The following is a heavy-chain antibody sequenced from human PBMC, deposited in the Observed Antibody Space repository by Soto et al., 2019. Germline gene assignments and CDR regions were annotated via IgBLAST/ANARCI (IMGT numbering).Heavy chain of an antibody. CDR2: IKYDGSEK. J-gene: IGHJ4*02. CDR3: ARGVATGGTVCWDY. Sequence: EVQLVESGGGLAQPGGSLRLSCEASAFPFSTYWMSWVRLAPGKGLEWVANIKYDGSEKYYVESMKGRLSISRDNAKNSVNLQMYSLGVEDTAVYYCARGVATGGTVCWDYWGQGTLVTVSS. V-gene: IGHV3-7*01. CDR1: AFPFSTYW. D-gene: IGHD7-27*01.